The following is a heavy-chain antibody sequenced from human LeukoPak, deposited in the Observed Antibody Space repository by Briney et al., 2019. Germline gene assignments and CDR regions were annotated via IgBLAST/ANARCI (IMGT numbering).Heavy chain of an antibody. J-gene: IGHJ4*02. D-gene: IGHD1-26*01. CDR3: AKDPVVGAPGYFDF. V-gene: IGHV3-23*01. CDR1: GFTFSRYE. CDR2: LSGSGAGT. Sequence: GGCLRLSCAASGFTFSRYEMSWVRQAPGRGREWVSSLSGSGAGTHYADSVKGRFTISRDNSKNTLYLQMNSLRAEDTAVYYCAKDPVVGAPGYFDFWGQGTLVTVSS.